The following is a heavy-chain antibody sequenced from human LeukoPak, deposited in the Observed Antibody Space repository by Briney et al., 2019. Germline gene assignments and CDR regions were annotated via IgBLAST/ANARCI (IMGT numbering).Heavy chain of an antibody. D-gene: IGHD4-23*01. V-gene: IGHV3-30*02. CDR1: GFTFSSYG. Sequence: PGGSLRLSPAAPGFTFSSYGMHWVRQAPGKGLEWVAFIRYDGSNKYYADSVKGRFTISRDNSKNTLYLQMNSLRTEDTAVYYCANLSGGNSASLDYWGRGPLVTVSS. CDR3: ANLSGGNSASLDY. J-gene: IGHJ4*02. CDR2: IRYDGSNK.